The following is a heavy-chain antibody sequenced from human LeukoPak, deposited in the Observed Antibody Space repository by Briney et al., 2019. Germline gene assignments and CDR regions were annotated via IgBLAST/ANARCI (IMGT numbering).Heavy chain of an antibody. Sequence: GGSLRLSCAASGFTFSSYGMHWVRQAPGKGLEWVVVISYDGSNKYYADSVKGRFTISRDNSKNTLYLQMNSLRAEDTAVYYCAKGFYYFDYWGQGTLVTVSS. D-gene: IGHD3-3*01. CDR2: ISYDGSNK. CDR3: AKGFYYFDY. CDR1: GFTFSSYG. J-gene: IGHJ4*02. V-gene: IGHV3-30*18.